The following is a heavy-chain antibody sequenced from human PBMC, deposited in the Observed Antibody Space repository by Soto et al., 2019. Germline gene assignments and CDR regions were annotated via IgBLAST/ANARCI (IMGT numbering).Heavy chain of an antibody. CDR2: IYSGGST. Sequence: EVQLVESGGGLIQPGGSLRLSCAASGFTVSSNYMSWVRQAPGKGLEWVSVIYSGGSTYYADSVKGRFTISRDNSKNTLYLQMNSRRTEDTAVLYCASTVTTRNLLVYYYYYGMDVWGQGTTVTVSS. D-gene: IGHD4-17*01. V-gene: IGHV3-53*01. CDR1: GFTVSSNY. CDR3: ASTVTTRNLLVYYYYYGMDV. J-gene: IGHJ6*02.